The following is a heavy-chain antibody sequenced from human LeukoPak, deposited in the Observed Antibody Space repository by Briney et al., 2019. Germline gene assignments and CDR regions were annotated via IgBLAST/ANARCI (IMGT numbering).Heavy chain of an antibody. CDR1: GYTFTGYY. CDR3: AREKVTTEAYFDY. Sequence: ASVKVSCKASGYTFTGYYMHWVRQPPGQGLEWMGWINPNSGGTNYAQKFQGRVTMTRDTSISTAYMELSRLRSDDTAVYYCAREKVTTEAYFDYWGQGTLVTVSS. J-gene: IGHJ4*02. D-gene: IGHD4-17*01. V-gene: IGHV1-2*02. CDR2: INPNSGGT.